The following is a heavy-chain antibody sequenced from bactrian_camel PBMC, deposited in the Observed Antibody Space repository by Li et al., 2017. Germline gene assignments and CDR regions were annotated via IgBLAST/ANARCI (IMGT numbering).Heavy chain of an antibody. CDR2: IISNGGST. Sequence: QLVESGGGLVQPGGSLRLSCAASGFTFSSYWMYWVRQAPGKGLEWVSTIISNGGSTYYADSMKGRFTISRDNAKNTLNLQMNSLQPEDSAMYYCAADTELLSACSGGNPYQYNYWGQGTQVTVS. V-gene: IGHV3S1*01. CDR3: AADTELLSACSGGNPYQYNY. J-gene: IGHJ4*01. CDR1: GFTFSSYW. D-gene: IGHD7*01.